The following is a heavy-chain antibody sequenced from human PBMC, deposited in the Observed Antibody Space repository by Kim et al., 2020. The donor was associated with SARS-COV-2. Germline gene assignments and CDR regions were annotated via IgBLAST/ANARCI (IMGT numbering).Heavy chain of an antibody. CDR3: ARDRHITMVRGVNYYYGMDG. D-gene: IGHD3-10*01. J-gene: IGHJ6*02. CDR2: IYYSGST. Sequence: SETLSLTCTVSGGSISSYYWSWIRQPPGKGLEWIGYIYYSGSTNYNPSLKSRVTISVDTSKNQFSRKLSSVTAADTAVYYCARDRHITMVRGVNYYYGMDGWGQGTTVTVSS. CDR1: GGSISSYY. V-gene: IGHV4-59*13.